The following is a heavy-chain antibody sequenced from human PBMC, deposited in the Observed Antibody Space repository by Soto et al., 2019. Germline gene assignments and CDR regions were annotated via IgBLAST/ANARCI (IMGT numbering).Heavy chain of an antibody. D-gene: IGHD6-19*01. Sequence: EVQLLESGGGLVQPGGSLRVSCAASGFTFSTYAMNWVRQAPGKGLEWVSGISGSGDSTYYADSVKGRFTVSRDNSKNTLYLQMNSLRAEDTAVFYCAKERSRGWSFDYWGQGTLVTVSS. J-gene: IGHJ4*02. CDR2: ISGSGDST. CDR3: AKERSRGWSFDY. CDR1: GFTFSTYA. V-gene: IGHV3-23*01.